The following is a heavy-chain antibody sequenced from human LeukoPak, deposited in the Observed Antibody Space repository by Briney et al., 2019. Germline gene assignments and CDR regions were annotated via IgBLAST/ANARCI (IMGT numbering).Heavy chain of an antibody. CDR3: ASLPSGRYFYVSGSYFVY. Sequence: GGSLRLSCAASGFTVSSNYMSWVRQAPGKGLEWVSAISGSGGSTYFADSVKGRFTISRDNSKNTLYLQMNSLRAEDTAVYYCASLPSGRYFYVSGSYFVYWGQGTLVTVSS. CDR2: ISGSGGST. V-gene: IGHV3-23*01. D-gene: IGHD3-10*01. J-gene: IGHJ4*02. CDR1: GFTVSSNY.